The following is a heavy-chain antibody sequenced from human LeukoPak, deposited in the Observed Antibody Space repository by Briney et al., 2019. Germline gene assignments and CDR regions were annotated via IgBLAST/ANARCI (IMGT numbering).Heavy chain of an antibody. D-gene: IGHD6-19*01. V-gene: IGHV3-30*02. CDR2: IRYDGSNK. Sequence: PGGSLRLSCAASGFTFSSYGMHWVRQAPGKGLEWVAFIRYDGSNKYYADSAKGRFTISRDNSKNTLYLQMNSLRAEDTAVYYCARCYSSGWYVSPLYFDYWGQGTLVTVSS. CDR1: GFTFSSYG. CDR3: ARCYSSGWYVSPLYFDY. J-gene: IGHJ4*02.